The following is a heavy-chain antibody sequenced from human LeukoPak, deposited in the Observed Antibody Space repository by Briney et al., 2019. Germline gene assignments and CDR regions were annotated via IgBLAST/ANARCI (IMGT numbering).Heavy chain of an antibody. CDR2: ISGSGGNT. D-gene: IGHD2-15*01. Sequence: GGSLRLSCAASGFTFSSYGMSWVRQAPGKGLEWVSAISGSGGNTYYADSVKGRFTISRDNSKNTLYLQMNSLRAEDTAVYYCAKWWFARGYFDYWGQGTLVTVSS. J-gene: IGHJ4*02. CDR3: AKWWFARGYFDY. CDR1: GFTFSSYG. V-gene: IGHV3-23*01.